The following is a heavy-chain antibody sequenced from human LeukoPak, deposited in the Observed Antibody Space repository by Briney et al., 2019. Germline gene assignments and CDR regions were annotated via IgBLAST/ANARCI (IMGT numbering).Heavy chain of an antibody. CDR1: GFTFSSDS. D-gene: IGHD1-7*01. CDR3: AREMGTTSDY. Sequence: PGGSLRLSCAASGFTFSSDSMNWVRQASGKGLEWVSYISSSSSNIYYADAVKGRFTISRDNAKNSLYLQMNSLRDEDTALYYCAREMGTTSDYWGQGTLVTVSS. CDR2: ISSSSSNI. V-gene: IGHV3-48*02. J-gene: IGHJ4*02.